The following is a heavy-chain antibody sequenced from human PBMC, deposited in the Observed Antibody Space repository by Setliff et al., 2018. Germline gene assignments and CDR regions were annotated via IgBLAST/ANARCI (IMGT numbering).Heavy chain of an antibody. CDR1: GGSFSGYY. D-gene: IGHD3-3*01. V-gene: IGHV4-34*11. Sequence: SETLSLTCAVYGGSFSGYYWSWIRQPPGKGLEWIGSIYYSGSTYYNPSLKSRVTMSLDTSKNQFSLSLTSVTAADTAVYYCAAKQDFWSGYTNDYWGQGTLVTVS. CDR3: AAKQDFWSGYTNDY. J-gene: IGHJ4*02. CDR2: IYYSGST.